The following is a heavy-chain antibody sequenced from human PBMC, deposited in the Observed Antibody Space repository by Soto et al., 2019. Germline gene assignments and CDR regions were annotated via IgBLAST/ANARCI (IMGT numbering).Heavy chain of an antibody. CDR1: GFTVSISY. CDR2: RYSDGRS. V-gene: IGHV3-66*01. D-gene: IGHD2-2*01. J-gene: IGHJ4*02. Sequence: PGGSLRLSCAGSGFTVSISYMTWVRKVPGKGLEWVSIRYSDGRSYHAESVNGRFTISTDDSENTLYLQMSSLRAEDTAVYYCAKMKYCPSTTCFDYWGQGTQVTVSS. CDR3: AKMKYCPSTTCFDY.